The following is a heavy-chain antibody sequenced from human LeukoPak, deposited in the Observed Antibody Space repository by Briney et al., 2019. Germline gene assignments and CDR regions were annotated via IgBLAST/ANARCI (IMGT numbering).Heavy chain of an antibody. CDR2: IYSSGDI. V-gene: IGHV4-59*02. J-gene: IGHJ4*02. D-gene: IGHD6-13*01. CDR1: GGSVNGYY. CDR3: ARTPTAAAGTGDFDY. Sequence: PSETLSLTCSVSGGSVNGYYWGWIRQTPGMGVEWIGYIYSSGDINHNPSLTSRVTISADTSTNQFSLKRRSVTAADTAVYYCARTPTAAAGTGDFDYWGQGTLVTVSS.